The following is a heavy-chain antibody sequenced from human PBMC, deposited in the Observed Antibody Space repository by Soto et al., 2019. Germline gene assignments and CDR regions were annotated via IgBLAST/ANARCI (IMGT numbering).Heavy chain of an antibody. CDR2: IYYSGST. V-gene: IGHV4-59*01. Sequence: SATLSLTCTFLRPSILSYYWSWIRQPPVKGLEWIGYIYYSGSTNYNPSLKSRVTISVDTSKNQFSLKLSSVTAADTAVYYCARGRIQLWYPFDYWGQGTLVTVS. J-gene: IGHJ4*02. CDR3: ARGRIQLWYPFDY. CDR1: RPSILSYY. D-gene: IGHD5-18*01.